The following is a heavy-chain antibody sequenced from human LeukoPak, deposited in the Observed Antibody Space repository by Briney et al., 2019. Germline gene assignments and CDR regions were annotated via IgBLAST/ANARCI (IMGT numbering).Heavy chain of an antibody. CDR1: GGSISSYY. CDR3: ARGPTRRDGFIVNY. CDR2: IYTSGST. J-gene: IGHJ4*02. D-gene: IGHD5-24*01. V-gene: IGHV4-4*07. Sequence: PSETLSLTCTVSGGSISSYYWSWIRQPAGKGLEWIGRIYTSGSTNYNPSLKSRLTMSVDTSKNQFSLKLSSVTAADTAVYYCARGPTRRDGFIVNYWGQGTLVTVSS.